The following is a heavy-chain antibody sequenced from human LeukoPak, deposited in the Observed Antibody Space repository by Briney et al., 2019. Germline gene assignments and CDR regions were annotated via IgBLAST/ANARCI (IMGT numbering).Heavy chain of an antibody. D-gene: IGHD3-3*01. Sequence: GGSLRLSCAASGFTFSSYEMNWVRQAPGKGLEWVSYISSSGSTIYYADSVKGRFTVSRDNAKNSLYLQMNSLRADDTAVYYCASDMSYSGYYIDYWGQGTLVTVSS. CDR3: ASDMSYSGYYIDY. CDR2: ISSSGSTI. CDR1: GFTFSSYE. J-gene: IGHJ4*02. V-gene: IGHV3-48*03.